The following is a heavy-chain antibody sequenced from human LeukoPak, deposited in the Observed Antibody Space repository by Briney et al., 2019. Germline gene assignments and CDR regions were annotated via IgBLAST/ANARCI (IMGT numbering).Heavy chain of an antibody. CDR3: AKDRAAAVLYYFDY. V-gene: IGHV3-7*03. J-gene: IGHJ4*02. Sequence: GGSLRLSCAASGFTFSSYWLSWVRQAPGKGLEWVANINLDGSEKYYVDSVKGRFTISRDNAKNSLYLQMNSLRAEDTASYYCAKDRAAAVLYYFDYWGQGTLVTVSS. CDR2: INLDGSEK. CDR1: GFTFSSYW. D-gene: IGHD6-13*01.